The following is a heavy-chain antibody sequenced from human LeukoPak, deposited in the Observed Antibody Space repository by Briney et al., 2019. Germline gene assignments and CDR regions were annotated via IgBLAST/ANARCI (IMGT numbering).Heavy chain of an antibody. J-gene: IGHJ6*03. CDR2: IYTNGNT. Sequence: SETLSLTCTVSGGSISNYYWTWIRQPAGKGLEWIGRIYTNGNTNYNPSLESRVTMSVDRSKNQFSLKLSSVTAADTAVYYCARDSWGYSVASYYYYMDVWGKGTTVTVSS. CDR3: ARDSWGYSVASYYYYMDV. CDR1: GGSISNYY. V-gene: IGHV4-4*07. D-gene: IGHD5/OR15-5a*01.